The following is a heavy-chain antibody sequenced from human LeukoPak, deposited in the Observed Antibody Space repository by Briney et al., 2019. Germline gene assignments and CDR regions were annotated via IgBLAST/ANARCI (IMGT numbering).Heavy chain of an antibody. V-gene: IGHV1-2*02. J-gene: IGHJ4*02. CDR1: GYTFTSYA. Sequence: GASVKVSCKASGYTFTSYAMNWVRQAPGQGLEWMGWINPNSGGTNYAQKFQGRVTMTRDTSISTAYMDLSRLRSDDTAVYYCARVIAVAGEYYFDYWGQGTLVTVSS. CDR2: INPNSGGT. D-gene: IGHD6-19*01. CDR3: ARVIAVAGEYYFDY.